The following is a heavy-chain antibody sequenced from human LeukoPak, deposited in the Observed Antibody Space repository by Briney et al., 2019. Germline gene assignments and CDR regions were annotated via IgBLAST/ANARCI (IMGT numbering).Heavy chain of an antibody. D-gene: IGHD6-13*01. J-gene: IGHJ3*02. CDR1: GFTFDDYA. CDR2: ISWNSGSI. CDR3: AKDMQQLGTGAFDI. V-gene: IGHV3-9*03. Sequence: GGSPRLSCAASGFTFDDYAMHWVRQAPGKGLEWVSGISWNSGSIGYADSVKGRFTISRDNAKNSLYLQMNSLRAEDMALYYCAKDMQQLGTGAFDIWGQGTMVTVSS.